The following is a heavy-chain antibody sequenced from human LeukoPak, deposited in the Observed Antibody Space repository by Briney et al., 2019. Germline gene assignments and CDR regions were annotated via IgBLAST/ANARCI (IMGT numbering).Heavy chain of an antibody. D-gene: IGHD6-13*01. Sequence: QPGGSLRLSCAASGFTFSSYGMHWVRQAPGKGLELVAVISYDGSNKYYADSVKGRFTISKDNSKNQLYLQMNSLRAEDTAVYYCAKWGGQYGAAAGNPLFDYWGQGTLVTVSS. V-gene: IGHV3-30*18. J-gene: IGHJ4*02. CDR1: GFTFSSYG. CDR2: ISYDGSNK. CDR3: AKWGGQYGAAAGNPLFDY.